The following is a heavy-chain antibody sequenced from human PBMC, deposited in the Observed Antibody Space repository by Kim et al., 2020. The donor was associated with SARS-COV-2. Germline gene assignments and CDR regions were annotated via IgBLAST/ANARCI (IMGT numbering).Heavy chain of an antibody. D-gene: IGHD6-19*01. Sequence: GGSLRLSCAASGFTFSSYSMNWVRQAPGKGLEWVSSISSSSSYIYYADSVKGRFTISRDNAKNSLYLQMNSLRAEDTAVYYCARVSNPRIAVAGSYFDYWGQGTLVTVSS. CDR1: GFTFSSYS. V-gene: IGHV3-21*01. CDR2: ISSSSSYI. CDR3: ARVSNPRIAVAGSYFDY. J-gene: IGHJ4*02.